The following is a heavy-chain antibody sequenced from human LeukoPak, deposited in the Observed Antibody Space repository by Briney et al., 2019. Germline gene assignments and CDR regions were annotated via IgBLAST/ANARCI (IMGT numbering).Heavy chain of an antibody. Sequence: GGSLRLSCAASGFTVSSNYMSWVRQAPGKGLEWVSVIYSGGSTYYADSVKGRFTISRDNSKNTLYLQMNSLRAEDTAVHYCARDSDSSSEEHYYYYGMDVWGQGTTVTVSS. D-gene: IGHD6-6*01. CDR2: IYSGGST. V-gene: IGHV3-66*01. J-gene: IGHJ6*02. CDR1: GFTVSSNY. CDR3: ARDSDSSSEEHYYYYGMDV.